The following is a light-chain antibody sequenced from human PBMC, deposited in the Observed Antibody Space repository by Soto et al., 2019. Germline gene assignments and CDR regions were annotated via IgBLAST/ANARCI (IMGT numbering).Light chain of an antibody. CDR3: TSYAGTYSFFYV. Sequence: QSVLTQPASVSGSPGQSIAISCTGTSSDVGLYNYVSWYQQHPDKVPKLIIYDVTNRPSGVSDRFSGSKSGNTASLTVSGLQAEDEADYYCTSYAGTYSFFYVFGTGTKVTVL. J-gene: IGLJ1*01. CDR2: DVT. CDR1: SSDVGLYNY. V-gene: IGLV2-14*01.